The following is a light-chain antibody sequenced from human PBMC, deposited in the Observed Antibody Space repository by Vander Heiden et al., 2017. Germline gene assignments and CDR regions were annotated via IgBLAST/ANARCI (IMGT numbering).Light chain of an antibody. CDR3: GTCDSGLSAGV. CDR2: ENK. V-gene: IGLV1-51*02. J-gene: IGLJ3*02. Sequence: QSVFTQPLSVSAAAGPRGTISCSVTSSTIENHYVCLYHTVPGTPPKRPSYENKERPSGNPGRFTGPKGGSSATPVIPGRQPGHEAAHDCGTCDSGLSAGVFGGGTRLTVL. CDR1: SSTIENHY.